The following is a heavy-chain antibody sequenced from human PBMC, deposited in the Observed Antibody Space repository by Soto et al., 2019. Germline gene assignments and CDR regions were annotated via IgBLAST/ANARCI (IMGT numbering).Heavy chain of an antibody. CDR3: ERDGSGSRSDY. V-gene: IGHV4-59*01. D-gene: IGHD3-10*01. Sequence: PSETLSLTCTVSGGSISSYYWSWIRQPPGKGLEWIGYIYYSGSTNYNPSLKSRVTISVDTSKNQFSLKLSSVTAADTAVYYCERDGSGSRSDYWGQGTLVTVSS. CDR1: GGSISSYY. CDR2: IYYSGST. J-gene: IGHJ4*02.